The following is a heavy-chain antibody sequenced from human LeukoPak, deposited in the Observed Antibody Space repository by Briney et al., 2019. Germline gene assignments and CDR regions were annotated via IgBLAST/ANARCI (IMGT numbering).Heavy chain of an antibody. CDR1: GVSISSSNSY. CDR3: SRLVIQSPQIDY. D-gene: IGHD3-9*01. Sequence: SETLSLTCTVSGVSISSSNSYWGWIRQPPGKGLEWIGSIYYSGSTYYNPSLKSRVTISVDTSKNQFSLKLSSVTAADTAVYYCSRLVIQSPQIDYWGQGTLVTVSS. CDR2: IYYSGST. J-gene: IGHJ4*02. V-gene: IGHV4-39*07.